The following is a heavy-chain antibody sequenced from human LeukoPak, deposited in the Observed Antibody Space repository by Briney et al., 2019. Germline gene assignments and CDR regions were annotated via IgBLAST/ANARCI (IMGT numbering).Heavy chain of an antibody. CDR3: ARDWVGYYGSGSGGDWFDP. J-gene: IGHJ5*02. CDR1: GFTFDDYG. Sequence: GGSLRLSCAASGFTFDDYGMSWVRQAPGKGLEWVSGINWNGGRTGYAESVKGRFTISRDNAKNSLYLQMNTLRAEDTALYYCARDWVGYYGSGSGGDWFDPWGQGTLVTVSS. D-gene: IGHD3-10*01. CDR2: INWNGGRT. V-gene: IGHV3-20*04.